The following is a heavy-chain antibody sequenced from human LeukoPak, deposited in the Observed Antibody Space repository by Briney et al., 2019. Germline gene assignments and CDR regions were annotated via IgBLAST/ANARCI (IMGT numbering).Heavy chain of an antibody. CDR1: GGSISSGSYY. CDR3: ASDKDPTAAGSNFDY. D-gene: IGHD6-13*01. J-gene: IGHJ4*02. V-gene: IGHV4-61*02. CDR2: IYTSGST. Sequence: SQTLSLTCTVSGGSISSGSYYWSWIRQPAGKGLEWIGRIYTSGSTNYNPSLKSRVTISVGTSKNQFSLKLSSVTAADTAVYYCASDKDPTAAGSNFDYWGQGTLVTVSS.